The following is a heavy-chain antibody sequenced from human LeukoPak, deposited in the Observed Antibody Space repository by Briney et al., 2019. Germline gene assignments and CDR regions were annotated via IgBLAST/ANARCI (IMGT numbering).Heavy chain of an antibody. J-gene: IGHJ4*02. CDR1: GGSISSGSYY. CDR2: IYTSGST. Sequence: SQTLSLTCTVSGGSISSGSYYWSWIRQPAGKALEWIGHIYTSGSTSYNPSLQSRVTISVDTSSHQFSLKVTSVTAADTAVYYCARAGGSVGRYGTIDSWGQGTLVTVSS. CDR3: ARAGGSVGRYGTIDS. V-gene: IGHV4-61*09. D-gene: IGHD6-19*01.